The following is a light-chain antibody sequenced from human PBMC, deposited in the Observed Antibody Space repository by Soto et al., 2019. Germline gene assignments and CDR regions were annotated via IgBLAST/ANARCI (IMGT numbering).Light chain of an antibody. J-gene: IGKJ2*01. Sequence: EIVLTQSPGTLSLSPGERATLSCRASQSVSNYLAWYQQKPGQAPRLLISDTSNRAAGIPARFSGSGSGTDFTLTISSLEPEDFAVYYCQQYRNWPPLYTFGQGTKLEIK. CDR2: DTS. CDR3: QQYRNWPPLYT. CDR1: QSVSNY. V-gene: IGKV3-11*01.